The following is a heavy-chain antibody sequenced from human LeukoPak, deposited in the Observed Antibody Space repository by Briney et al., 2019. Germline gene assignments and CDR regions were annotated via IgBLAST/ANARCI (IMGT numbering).Heavy chain of an antibody. CDR2: INHGGST. Sequence: SETLSLTCAVYGGSFSGYYWSWIRQPPGKGLEWIGEINHGGSTNYNPSLKSRVTISVDTSKNQFSLKLSSVTAADTAVYYCARRGGYSYGYGAPTGYFDYWGQGTLVTVSS. CDR1: GGSFSGYY. V-gene: IGHV4-34*01. D-gene: IGHD5-18*01. J-gene: IGHJ4*02. CDR3: ARRGGYSYGYGAPTGYFDY.